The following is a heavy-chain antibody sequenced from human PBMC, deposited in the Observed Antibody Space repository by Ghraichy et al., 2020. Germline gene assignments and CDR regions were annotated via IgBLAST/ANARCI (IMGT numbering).Heavy chain of an antibody. CDR3: ARAAHGSGSYLG. Sequence: ASVKVSCKASGYTFTSYAMHWVRQAPGQRLEWMGWINAGNGNTKYSQKFQGRVTITRDTSASTAYMELSSLRSEDTAVYYCARAAHGSGSYLGWGQGTLVTVSS. J-gene: IGHJ4*02. D-gene: IGHD3-10*01. CDR1: GYTFTSYA. V-gene: IGHV1-3*01. CDR2: INAGNGNT.